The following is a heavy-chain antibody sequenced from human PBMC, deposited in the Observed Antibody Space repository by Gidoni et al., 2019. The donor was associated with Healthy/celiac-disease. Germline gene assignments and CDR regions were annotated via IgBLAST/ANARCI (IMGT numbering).Heavy chain of an antibody. CDR2: INHSGST. J-gene: IGHJ4*02. D-gene: IGHD3-16*02. V-gene: IGHV4-34*01. CDR3: HGGSYPPGDY. CDR1: GGSFSGYY. Sequence: QVQLQQWGAGLLKPSETLSLTCAVYGGSFSGYYWSWIRHPPGKGLEWIGEINHSGSTNYNPSLKSRVTISVDTSKNQFSLKLSSVTAADTAVYYCHGGSYPPGDYWGQGTLVTVSS.